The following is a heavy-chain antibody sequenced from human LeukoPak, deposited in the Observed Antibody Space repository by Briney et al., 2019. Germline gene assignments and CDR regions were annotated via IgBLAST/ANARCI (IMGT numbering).Heavy chain of an antibody. CDR2: IFLGDSHT. Sequence: GESLQISCKGPGHSSINNWVAWVRQLPGRGLVLMWIIFLGDSHTTDSASFQGHVTNSADMSTDTAYLQWSNLTALDTSMYYCSRSAATWYVGIWGQGTLVFVSS. V-gene: IGHV5-51*01. CDR3: SRSAATWYVGI. D-gene: IGHD2-15*01. J-gene: IGHJ4*02. CDR1: GHSSINNW.